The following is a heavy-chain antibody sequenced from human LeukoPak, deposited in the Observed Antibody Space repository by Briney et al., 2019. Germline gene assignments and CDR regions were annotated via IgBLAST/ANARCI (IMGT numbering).Heavy chain of an antibody. Sequence: GGSLRLSCAASGFTVRTNYMSWVRQAPGKGLEWVSVIYSGGSTYYADSVKGRFTISRDNSKNTLYLQLNTLRAEDTAVYYCARDVTGTLFDWGQGTLVTVSS. D-gene: IGHD1-7*01. J-gene: IGHJ4*02. CDR2: IYSGGST. CDR3: ARDVTGTLFD. CDR1: GFTVRTNY. V-gene: IGHV3-66*01.